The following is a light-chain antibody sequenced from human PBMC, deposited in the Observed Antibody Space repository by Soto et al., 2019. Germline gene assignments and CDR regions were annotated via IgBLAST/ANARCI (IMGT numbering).Light chain of an antibody. CDR1: QSISDT. CDR3: QQYNNWPWT. Sequence: DIVMTQSPDSLAVSPGGRATLSCRASQSISDTLAWYQQKPGQAPRLLIHGASTRATGFPGRFSGSGSGTDFTLTISSLQSEDFAVYYCQQYNNWPWTFGQGTKVDIK. J-gene: IGKJ1*01. V-gene: IGKV3-15*01. CDR2: GAS.